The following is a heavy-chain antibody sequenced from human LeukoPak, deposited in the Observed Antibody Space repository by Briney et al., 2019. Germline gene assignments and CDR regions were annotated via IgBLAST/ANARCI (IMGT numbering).Heavy chain of an antibody. Sequence: SETLSLTCAVYGGSFSGYYWSWIRQPPGKGLEWIGEINHSGSTNYNPSLKSRVTISVDTSKNQFSLKLSSVTAADTAVYYCARSPRYYDFWSGYYLFDSFDYWGQGTLVTVSS. J-gene: IGHJ4*02. CDR2: INHSGST. CDR1: GGSFSGYY. V-gene: IGHV4-34*01. CDR3: ARSPRYYDFWSGYYLFDSFDY. D-gene: IGHD3-3*01.